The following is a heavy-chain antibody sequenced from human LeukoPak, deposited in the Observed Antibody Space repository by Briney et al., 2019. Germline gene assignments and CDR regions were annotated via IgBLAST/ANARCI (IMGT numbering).Heavy chain of an antibody. D-gene: IGHD1-14*01. CDR2: ISSSGSTI. V-gene: IGHV3-11*04. CDR1: GFTFSDYY. J-gene: IGHJ4*02. CDR3: ATNPNLYYFDY. Sequence: PGGSLILSCAASGFTFSDYYMSWIRQAPGKGLEWVSYISSSGSTIYYADSVKGRFTISRDNAKNSLYLQMNSLRAEDTAVYYCATNPNLYYFDYWGQGTLVTVSS.